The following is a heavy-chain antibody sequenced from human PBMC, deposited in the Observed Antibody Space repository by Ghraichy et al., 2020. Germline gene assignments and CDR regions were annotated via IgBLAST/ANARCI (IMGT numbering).Heavy chain of an antibody. D-gene: IGHD6-19*01. Sequence: GSLRLSCAASGFTFSSYWMHWVRQAPGKGLVWVSRINSDGSSTSYADSVKGRFTISRDNAKNTLYLQMNSLRAEDTAVYYCARVGAVAGTFDYWGQGTLVTVSS. CDR3: ARVGAVAGTFDY. V-gene: IGHV3-74*01. CDR1: GFTFSSYW. CDR2: INSDGSST. J-gene: IGHJ4*02.